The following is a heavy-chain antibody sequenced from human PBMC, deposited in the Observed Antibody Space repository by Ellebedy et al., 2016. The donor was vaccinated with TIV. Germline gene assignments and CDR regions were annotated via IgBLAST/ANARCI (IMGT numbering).Heavy chain of an antibody. J-gene: IGHJ4*02. D-gene: IGHD2-21*01. CDR1: GYTFTSYF. CDR2: ISAYNGNT. Sequence: ASVKVSCKAYGYTFTSYFIHWVRQAPGQGLEWMGWISAYNGNTRYAQKVQGRVTMTTDTPTSTGYMELRSLRSDDSAVYYCARVIRLLDCDGATCSPPPPLDSWGQGTLVTVSS. V-gene: IGHV1-18*04. CDR3: ARVIRLLDCDGATCSPPPPLDS.